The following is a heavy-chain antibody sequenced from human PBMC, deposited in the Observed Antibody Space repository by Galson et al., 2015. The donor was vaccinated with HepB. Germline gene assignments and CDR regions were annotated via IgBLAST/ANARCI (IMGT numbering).Heavy chain of an antibody. J-gene: IGHJ5*02. CDR3: AREPCSGGSCYLKTRSTRTGFDP. D-gene: IGHD2-15*01. CDR2: INPNSGGT. V-gene: IGHV1-2*06. CDR1: GYTFTGYY. Sequence: SVKVSCKASGYTFTGYYMHWVRQAPGQGLEWMGRINPNSGGTNYAQKFQGRVTMTRDTSISTAYMELSRLRSDDTAVYYCAREPCSGGSCYLKTRSTRTGFDPWGQGTLVTVSS.